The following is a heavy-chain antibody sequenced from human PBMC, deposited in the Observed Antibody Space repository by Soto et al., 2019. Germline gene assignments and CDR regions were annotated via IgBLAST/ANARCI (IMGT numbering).Heavy chain of an antibody. CDR3: ARESSSSWENWFDP. CDR2: IYHSGST. CDR1: GGSISSGGYS. V-gene: IGHV4-30-2*01. Sequence: SETLSLTCAVSGGSISSGGYSWSWIRQPPGKGLEWIGYIYHSGSTYYNPSLKSRVTISVDRSKNQFSLKLSPVTAADTAVYYCARESSSSWENWFDPWGQGTLVTVYS. D-gene: IGHD6-13*01. J-gene: IGHJ5*02.